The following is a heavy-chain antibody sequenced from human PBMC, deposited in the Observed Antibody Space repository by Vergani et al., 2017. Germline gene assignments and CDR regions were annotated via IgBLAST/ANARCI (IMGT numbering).Heavy chain of an antibody. CDR1: GDSVSTNSAA. D-gene: IGHD6-19*01. J-gene: IGHJ4*02. Sequence: QVQLQQSGPGLVKPSQTLSLTCAISGDSVSTNSAAWNWIRQSPSRGLEWLGRTYYWSRWYNDYAVSVKSRITINPDTSKNQFSLQLNSVTPEDTAVYYCAREGIAVAGRPIDYWGQGTLVTVSS. V-gene: IGHV6-1*01. CDR3: AREGIAVAGRPIDY. CDR2: TYYWSRWYN.